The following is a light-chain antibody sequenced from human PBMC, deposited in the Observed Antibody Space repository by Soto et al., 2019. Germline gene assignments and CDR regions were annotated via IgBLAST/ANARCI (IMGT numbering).Light chain of an antibody. CDR1: SGSIASKY. CDR3: QSYDSSNHVV. V-gene: IGLV6-57*02. Sequence: NFMLTQPHSVSESPGKMVTISCTGSSGSIASKYVQWYQQRPGSAPTTVIYEDNQRPSGVPDRFSGSIDSSSNSASLTISGLKTEDEADYYCQSYDSSNHVVFGGGTKVTVL. J-gene: IGLJ2*01. CDR2: EDN.